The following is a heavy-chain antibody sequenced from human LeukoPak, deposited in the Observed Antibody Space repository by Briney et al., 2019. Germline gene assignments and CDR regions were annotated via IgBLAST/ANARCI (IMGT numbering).Heavy chain of an antibody. CDR3: ASLGDYDSSGVPLDY. D-gene: IGHD3-22*01. CDR2: IIPILGIA. CDR1: GGTFSSYA. J-gene: IGHJ4*02. V-gene: IGHV1-69*04. Sequence: ASVKVSCKASGGTFSSYAISWVRQAPGQGLEWMERIIPILGIANYAQKFQGRVTITADKSTSTAYMELSSLRSEDTAVYYCASLGDYDSSGVPLDYWAREPWSPSPQ.